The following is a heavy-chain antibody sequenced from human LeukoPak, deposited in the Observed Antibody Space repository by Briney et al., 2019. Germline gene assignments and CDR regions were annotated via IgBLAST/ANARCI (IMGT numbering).Heavy chain of an antibody. J-gene: IGHJ4*02. CDR1: GLTVSSNY. V-gene: IGHV3-53*01. CDR3: AKSPARLTLVVTPDYFDY. Sequence: PGGSLRLSCAASGLTVSSNYMSWVRQAPGKGLEWVSIIYAGGNTYYADSVKGRFTISRDNSKNTLYLQMNSLRAEDTAVYYCAKSPARLTLVVTPDYFDYWGQGTLVTVSS. CDR2: IYAGGNT. D-gene: IGHD4-23*01.